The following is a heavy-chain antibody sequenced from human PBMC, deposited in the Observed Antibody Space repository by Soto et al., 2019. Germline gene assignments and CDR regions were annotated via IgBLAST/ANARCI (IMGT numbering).Heavy chain of an antibody. CDR3: ARGVGMVVVVAAIEAFDI. J-gene: IGHJ3*02. V-gene: IGHV3-33*01. CDR2: IWYDGSNK. D-gene: IGHD2-15*01. Sequence: GGSLRLSCAASGFTFSSYGMHWVRQAPGKGLEWVAVIWYDGSNKYYADSVKGRFTISRDNSKNTLYLQMNSLRAEDTAVYYCARGVGMVVVVAAIEAFDIWGKGKMVTVSS. CDR1: GFTFSSYG.